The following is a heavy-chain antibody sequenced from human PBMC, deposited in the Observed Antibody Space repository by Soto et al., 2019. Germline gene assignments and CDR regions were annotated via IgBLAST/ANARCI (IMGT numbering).Heavy chain of an antibody. Sequence: SETLSLTCTVSGDSISAYSWSWVRQPPGKGLEWIGNIHYNGNAKYNPSLKSRVSMSVDTSKNQFSLRLISVTAADTAVYYCASGNVVAIDYWGQGTLVTVSS. CDR2: IHYNGNA. CDR3: ASGNVVAIDY. V-gene: IGHV4-59*01. J-gene: IGHJ4*02. D-gene: IGHD2-21*01. CDR1: GDSISAYS.